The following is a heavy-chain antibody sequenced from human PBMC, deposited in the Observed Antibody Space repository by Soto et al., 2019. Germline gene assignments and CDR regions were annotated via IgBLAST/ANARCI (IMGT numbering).Heavy chain of an antibody. D-gene: IGHD5-18*01. CDR2: ISSSSTYI. V-gene: IGHV3-21*01. Sequence: EVQLVESGGGLVKPGGSLRLSCAASGFTFSSYGMNWVRQAPGKGLEWVSSISSSSTYIYYADSVKGRFTISRDNAKNALYLQMNSLRDEDTAVYYCARGSGYSYGYCGYWGQGTLVTVSS. CDR1: GFTFSSYG. CDR3: ARGSGYSYGYCGY. J-gene: IGHJ4*02.